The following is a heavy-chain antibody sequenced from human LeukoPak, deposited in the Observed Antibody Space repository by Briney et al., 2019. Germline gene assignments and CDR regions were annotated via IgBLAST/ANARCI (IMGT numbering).Heavy chain of an antibody. CDR2: INPNSGGT. CDR1: GYTFTGYY. Sequence: ASVKVSCKASGYTFTGYYMHWVRQAPGQGLEWMGWINPNSGGTNYAQKFQGRVTMTRDTSISTAYMELSRLRSDGTAVYYCARVGYVVVPAMYNWFDPWGQGTLVTVSS. CDR3: ARVGYVVVPAMYNWFDP. J-gene: IGHJ5*02. D-gene: IGHD2-2*01. V-gene: IGHV1-2*02.